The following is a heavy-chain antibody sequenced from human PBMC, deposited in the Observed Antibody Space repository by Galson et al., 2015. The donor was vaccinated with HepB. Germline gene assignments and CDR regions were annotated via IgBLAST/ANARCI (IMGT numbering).Heavy chain of an antibody. V-gene: IGHV1-58*02. CDR3: AAVHDYIWGSYRSVPRPYYFDY. CDR1: GGTFSNYA. Sequence: SVKVSCKASGGTFSNYAITWVRQAPGQGLEWMGGIVAGSGYTSYAQRFHERVTITRDMTTSTAYMDLSSLRSEDTAVYYCAAVHDYIWGSYRSVPRPYYFDYWGQGTLVTVSS. J-gene: IGHJ4*02. CDR2: IVAGSGYT. D-gene: IGHD3-16*02.